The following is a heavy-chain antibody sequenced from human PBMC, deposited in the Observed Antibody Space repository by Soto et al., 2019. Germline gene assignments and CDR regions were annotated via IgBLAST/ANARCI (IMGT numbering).Heavy chain of an antibody. CDR1: GFTFSSYA. CDR3: ARDGGEAMALYYYYYGMDV. V-gene: IGHV3-30-3*01. D-gene: IGHD5-18*01. Sequence: QVQLVESGGGVVQPGRSLRLSCAASGFTFSSYAMHWVRQAPGKGLEWVAVISYDGSNKYYADSVKGRFTISRDNSKNTLYLQMNSLRAEDTAVYYCARDGGEAMALYYYYYGMDVWGQGTTVTVSS. J-gene: IGHJ6*02. CDR2: ISYDGSNK.